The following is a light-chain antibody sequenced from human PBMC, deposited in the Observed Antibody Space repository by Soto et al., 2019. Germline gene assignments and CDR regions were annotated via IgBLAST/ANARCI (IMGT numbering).Light chain of an antibody. CDR2: EAS. J-gene: IGKJ1*01. CDR3: QQYNTYSQMWT. V-gene: IGKV1-5*03. CDR1: QSLSSR. Sequence: DIQMTQSPSTLSASVGDRVTITCRASQSLSSRLAWYHQAPGKAPKLLVYEASSLESGVPSRFSGSGSGTEFTLTIRSLQPDDVATYYCQQYNTYSQMWTFGQGTKVDI.